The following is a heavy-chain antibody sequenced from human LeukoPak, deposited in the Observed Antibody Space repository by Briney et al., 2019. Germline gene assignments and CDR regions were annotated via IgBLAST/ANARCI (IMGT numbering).Heavy chain of an antibody. CDR3: ARHGNYYGSGSYY. J-gene: IGHJ4*02. V-gene: IGHV4-34*01. CDR1: GGSFSGYY. CDR2: INYSGST. D-gene: IGHD3-10*01. Sequence: SETLSLTCAVYGGSFSGYYWSWIRQPPGKGLEWIGEINYSGSTNYNPSLKNRVTISVDTSKNQFSLKLSSVTAAETAVYYCARHGNYYGSGSYYWGQGTLVTVSS.